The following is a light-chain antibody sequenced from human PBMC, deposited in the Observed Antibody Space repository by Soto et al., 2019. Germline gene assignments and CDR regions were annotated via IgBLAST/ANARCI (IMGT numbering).Light chain of an antibody. V-gene: IGLV2-14*01. CDR1: SSDVGGYNY. CDR3: SSYTSSSTLDV. CDR2: DVS. Sequence: HSVLTQSASVSGSPGQSITISCTGTSSDVGGYNYVSWYQQHPGKAPKLMIYDVSNRPSGVSNRFSGSKSGNTASLTISGLQAEDEADYYCSSYTSSSTLDVFGTGTKLTVL. J-gene: IGLJ1*01.